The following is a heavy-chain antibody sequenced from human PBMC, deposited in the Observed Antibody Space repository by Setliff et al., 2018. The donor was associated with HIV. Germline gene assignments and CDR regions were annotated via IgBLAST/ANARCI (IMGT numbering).Heavy chain of an antibody. D-gene: IGHD2-2*01. Sequence: ASVKVSCKASGYTFTSYYMHWVRRAPGQGLEWMGIINPSGGSTSYAQKFQGRVTMTRDTSTSTVYMELSSLRSEDTAVYYCAREGRVKTDCSSTSCYVGGMDVWGQGTTVTVSS. V-gene: IGHV1-46*01. CDR3: AREGRVKTDCSSTSCYVGGMDV. J-gene: IGHJ6*02. CDR2: INPSGGST. CDR1: GYTFTSYY.